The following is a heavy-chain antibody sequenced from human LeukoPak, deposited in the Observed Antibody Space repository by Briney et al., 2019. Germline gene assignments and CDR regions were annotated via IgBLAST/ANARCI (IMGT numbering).Heavy chain of an antibody. CDR2: ISAYNGNT. CDR1: GYTFTSYG. J-gene: IGHJ3*02. Sequence: ASVKVSCKASGYTFTSYGISWVRQAPGQGLEWMGWISAYNGNTNYAQKLQGRGTMTTDTSTSPAYMELRSLRSDDTAVYYCAREGGYCTNGVCSSYAFDIWGQGTMVTVSS. CDR3: AREGGYCTNGVCSSYAFDI. D-gene: IGHD2-8*01. V-gene: IGHV1-18*01.